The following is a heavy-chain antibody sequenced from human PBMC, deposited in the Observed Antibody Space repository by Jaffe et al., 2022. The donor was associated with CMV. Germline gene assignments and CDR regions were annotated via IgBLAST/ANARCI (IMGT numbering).Heavy chain of an antibody. J-gene: IGHJ6*03. CDR2: IRSKAYGGTT. CDR3: TRRDTIFPDYYYMDV. Sequence: EVQLVESGGGLVQPGRSLRLSCTASGFTFGDYAMSWVRQAPGKGLEWVGFIRSKAYGGTTEYAASVKGRFTISRDDSKSIAYLQMNSLKTEDTAVYYCTRRDTIFPDYYYMDVWGKGTTVTVSS. CDR1: GFTFGDYA. D-gene: IGHD3-3*01. V-gene: IGHV3-49*04.